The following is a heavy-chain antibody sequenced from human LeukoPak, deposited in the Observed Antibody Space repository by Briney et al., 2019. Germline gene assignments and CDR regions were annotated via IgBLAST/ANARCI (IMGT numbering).Heavy chain of an antibody. Sequence: PSETLSLTCTVSGDSISNYYWSWIRQSPGKKLEWIGYMYNRGSTIYNPSLKSRVTISVDTSKNQFSLKLSSVTADDTAVYYCARGRITIFGVVTPHFDYWGQGTLVTVSS. V-gene: IGHV4-59*01. CDR2: MYNRGST. CDR1: GDSISNYY. CDR3: ARGRITIFGVVTPHFDY. J-gene: IGHJ4*02. D-gene: IGHD3-3*01.